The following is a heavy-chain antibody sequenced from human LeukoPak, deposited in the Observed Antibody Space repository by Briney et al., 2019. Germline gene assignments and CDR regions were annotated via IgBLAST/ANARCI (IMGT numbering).Heavy chain of an antibody. V-gene: IGHV4-4*02. CDR2: IFHTGTT. D-gene: IGHD1-26*01. J-gene: IGHJ4*02. CDR3: AKEYTGTFSPFPSYFDN. Sequence: SETLSLTCAVSGGSISSSNWWSWVRQPPGKGLEWIGRIFHTGTTDYKTSLKGRVTISVDKSKNQFSLKLTSVTAADTAVYYCAKEYTGTFSPFPSYFDNWGQGTLVTVSS. CDR1: GGSISSSNW.